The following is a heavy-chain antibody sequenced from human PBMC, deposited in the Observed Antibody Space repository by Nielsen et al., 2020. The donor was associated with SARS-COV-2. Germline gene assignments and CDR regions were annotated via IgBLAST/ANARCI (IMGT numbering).Heavy chain of an antibody. J-gene: IGHJ4*02. CDR3: ARVDRDGDYDILTGQGGPYYFDY. CDR2: IYHSGST. V-gene: IGHV4-30-2*01. D-gene: IGHD3-9*01. Sequence: SETLSLTCAVSGGSISSGGYSWSWIRQPPGKGLEWIGYIYHSGSTYYNPSLKSRVTISVDRSKNQFSLKLSSVTAADTAVYYCARVDRDGDYDILTGQGGPYYFDYWGQGTLVTVSS. CDR1: GGSISSGGYS.